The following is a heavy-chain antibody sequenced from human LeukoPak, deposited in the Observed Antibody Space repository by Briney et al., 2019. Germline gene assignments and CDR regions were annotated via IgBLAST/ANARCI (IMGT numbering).Heavy chain of an antibody. CDR2: ISYDGSNK. V-gene: IGHV3-30*04. Sequence: GGSLRLSCAASGFTFSSYAMDWVRQAPGKGLEWVAVISYDGSNKYYADSVKGRFTISRDNAKNSLYLQMNSLRAEDTAVYYCAELGITMIGGVWGKGTTVTISS. CDR1: GFTFSSYA. D-gene: IGHD3-10*02. CDR3: AELGITMIGGV. J-gene: IGHJ6*04.